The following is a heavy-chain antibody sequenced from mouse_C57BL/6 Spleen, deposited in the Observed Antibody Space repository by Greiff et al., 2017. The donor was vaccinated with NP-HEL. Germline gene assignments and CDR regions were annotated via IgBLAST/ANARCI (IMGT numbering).Heavy chain of an antibody. D-gene: IGHD1-1*01. J-gene: IGHJ2*01. CDR3: ARFTTVVD. Sequence: VQLQQSGAELVRPGTSVKVSCKASGYAFTNYLIEWVKQRPGQGLEWIGVINPGSGGTNYNEKFKGKATLTADKSSSTAYMQLSSLTSEDSAVYFCARFTTVVDWGQGTTLTVSS. CDR2: INPGSGGT. CDR1: GYAFTNYL. V-gene: IGHV1-54*01.